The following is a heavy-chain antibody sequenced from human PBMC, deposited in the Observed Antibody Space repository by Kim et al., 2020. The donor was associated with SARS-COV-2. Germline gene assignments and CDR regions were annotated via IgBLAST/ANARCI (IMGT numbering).Heavy chain of an antibody. CDR3: ARVPSTYYYDSSGYSNWFDP. CDR1: GYTFTRYA. V-gene: IGHV7-4-1*02. CDR2: INTNTGNP. J-gene: IGHJ5*02. Sequence: ASVKVSCKASGYTFTRYAMNWVRQSPGQGLEWMGWINTNTGNPTYAQGFTGRFVFSLDTSVSTAYLQISSLKAEDTAVYYCARVPSTYYYDSSGYSNWFDPWGQGTLVTVSS. D-gene: IGHD3-22*01.